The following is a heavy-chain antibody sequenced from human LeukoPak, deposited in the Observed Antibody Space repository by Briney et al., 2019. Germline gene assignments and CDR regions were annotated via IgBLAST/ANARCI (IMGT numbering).Heavy chain of an antibody. CDR1: GGSFSGYY. J-gene: IGHJ4*02. D-gene: IGHD2-2*02. CDR2: INHSGST. CDR3: ARDSVCSSTSCYTFHDY. V-gene: IGHV4-34*01. Sequence: SETLSLTCAVYGGSFSGYYWSWIRQPPGKGLGWIGEINHSGSTNYNPSLKSRVTISVDTSKNQFSLKLSSVTAADTAVYYCARDSVCSSTSCYTFHDYWGQGTLVTVSS.